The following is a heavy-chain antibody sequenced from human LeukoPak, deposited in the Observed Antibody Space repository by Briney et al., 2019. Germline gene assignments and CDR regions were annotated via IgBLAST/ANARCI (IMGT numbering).Heavy chain of an antibody. Sequence: ASVKVSCKASGYTFTGHYMHWVRQAPGQGLEWMGWINPNSGGTNYAQKFQGRVTMTRDTSITTVYMEVSWLTSDDTAIYYCARADRLHGGPYLIGPWGQGTLVTVSS. V-gene: IGHV1-2*02. J-gene: IGHJ5*02. D-gene: IGHD2-21*01. CDR1: GYTFTGHY. CDR3: ARADRLHGGPYLIGP. CDR2: INPNSGGT.